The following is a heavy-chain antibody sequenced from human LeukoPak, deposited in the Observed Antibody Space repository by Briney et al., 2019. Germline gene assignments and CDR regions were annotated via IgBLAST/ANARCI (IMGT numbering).Heavy chain of an antibody. CDR2: ISSSSTYI. Sequence: PGGSLRLSCAASGFTFSSYSMNWVRQAPGKGLEWVSSISSSSTYIYYADSVKGRFTISRDNAKNSLYLQMNSLRAEDTAVYYCARESYGVVVPAANDYWGQGTLVTVSS. CDR1: GFTFSSYS. J-gene: IGHJ4*02. D-gene: IGHD2-2*01. V-gene: IGHV3-21*01. CDR3: ARESYGVVVPAANDY.